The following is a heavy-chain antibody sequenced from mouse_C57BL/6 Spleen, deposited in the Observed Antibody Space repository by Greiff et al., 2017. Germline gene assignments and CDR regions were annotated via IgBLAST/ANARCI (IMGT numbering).Heavy chain of an antibody. D-gene: IGHD2-4*01. V-gene: IGHV5-4*03. CDR1: GFTFSSYA. Sequence: DVKLVESGGGLVKPGGSLKLSCAASGFTFSSYAMSWVRQTPEKRLEWVATISDGGSYTYYPNNVKGRFTISRDNAKNNLYLQMSHLKSEDTAMYYCARVRLRDAMDYWGQGTSVTVSS. J-gene: IGHJ4*01. CDR2: ISDGGSYT. CDR3: ARVRLRDAMDY.